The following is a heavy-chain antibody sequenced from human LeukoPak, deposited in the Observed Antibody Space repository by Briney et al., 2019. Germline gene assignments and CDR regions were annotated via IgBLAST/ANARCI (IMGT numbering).Heavy chain of an antibody. CDR3: ARAHCSSTSCYGDY. CDR1: GFTFSSYA. D-gene: IGHD2-2*01. Sequence: PGGSLRLSCAASGFTFSSYAMHWVRQAPGKRLEWVAVISYDGSNKYYADSVKGRFTISRDNSKNTLYLQMNSLRAEDTAVYYCARAHCSSTSCYGDYWGQGTLVTVSS. J-gene: IGHJ4*02. V-gene: IGHV3-30-3*01. CDR2: ISYDGSNK.